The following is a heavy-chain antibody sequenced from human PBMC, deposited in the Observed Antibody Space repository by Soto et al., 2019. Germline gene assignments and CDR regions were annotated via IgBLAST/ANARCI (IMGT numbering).Heavy chain of an antibody. V-gene: IGHV3-66*01. CDR2: IYYGGTT. Sequence: GGSLRLSCAASVLPVSTNYMSWVRPAPGKGLEWVSIIYYGGTTYYADSVKGRFTISRDDSKNTLYLQMHSLRAEDTAVYYCARDYDTSRGDWAYYGIDVWGQGTTVTVSS. CDR1: VLPVSTNY. J-gene: IGHJ6*02. CDR3: ARDYDTSRGDWAYYGIDV. D-gene: IGHD3-9*01.